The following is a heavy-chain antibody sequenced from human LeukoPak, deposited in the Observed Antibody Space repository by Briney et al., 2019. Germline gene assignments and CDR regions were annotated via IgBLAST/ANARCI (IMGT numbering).Heavy chain of an antibody. CDR3: ARDGLAAATLHWCFDL. J-gene: IGHJ2*01. D-gene: IGHD2-15*01. Sequence: GGSLRLSCAASGFTFSSNYMSWVRQAPGKGLEWVSVIYSGGSTYYADSVKGRFTISRDNSKNTLYLQMNSLRAEDTAVCYCARDGLAAATLHWCFDLWGRGTLVTVSS. CDR2: IYSGGST. V-gene: IGHV3-66*01. CDR1: GFTFSSNY.